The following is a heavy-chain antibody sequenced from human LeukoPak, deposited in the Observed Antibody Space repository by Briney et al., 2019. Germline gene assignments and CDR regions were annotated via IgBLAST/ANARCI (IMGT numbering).Heavy chain of an antibody. CDR3: AKTGGIAAAH. CDR1: GFTFSDSY. CDR2: ISGSGGST. Sequence: PGGSLRLSCAASGFTFSDSYMPWVRQAPEKGLEWVSAISGSGGSTYYADSVKGRFTISRDNSKNTLYLQMNSLRAEDTALYYCAKTGGIAAAHWGQGTLVTVSS. J-gene: IGHJ4*02. V-gene: IGHV3-23*01. D-gene: IGHD6-13*01.